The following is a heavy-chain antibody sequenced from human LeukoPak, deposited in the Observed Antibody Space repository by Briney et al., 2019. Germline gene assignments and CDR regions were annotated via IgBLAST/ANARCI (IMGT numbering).Heavy chain of an antibody. CDR3: ARDRYDLVTGYNDAFDV. CDR1: GFPFTTYW. J-gene: IGHJ3*01. Sequence: PGGSLRLSCAASGFPFTTYWMSWFRRAPGKGLECLANIKQDGSEKYYVDSVKGRFTISRDNAKNSVYLQMSSLRAEDTAVYYCARDRYDLVTGYNDAFDVWGQGTMVTVSS. D-gene: IGHD3-9*01. CDR2: IKQDGSEK. V-gene: IGHV3-7*01.